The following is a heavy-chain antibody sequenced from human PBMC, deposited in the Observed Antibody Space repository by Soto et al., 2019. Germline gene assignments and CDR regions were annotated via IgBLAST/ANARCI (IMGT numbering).Heavy chain of an antibody. D-gene: IGHD2-2*01. V-gene: IGHV1-69*06. CDR1: GGTFSSYA. Sequence: ASVKVSCKASGGTFSSYAISWVRQAPGQGLEWMGGIIPIFGTANYAQKFQGRVTITADKSTSTAYMELSSLRSEDTAVYYCARGGGPYGGTSKYLQHWGRGSRVTVSS. CDR3: ARGGGPYGGTSKYLQH. CDR2: IIPIFGTA. J-gene: IGHJ1*01.